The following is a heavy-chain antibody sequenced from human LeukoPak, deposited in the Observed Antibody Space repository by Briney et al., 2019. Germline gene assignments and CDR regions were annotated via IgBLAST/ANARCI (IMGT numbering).Heavy chain of an antibody. V-gene: IGHV3-74*01. D-gene: IGHD3-10*01. Sequence: GGSLRLSCAASGFTFSSYWMHWVRQAPGKGLVWVSRINSDGSSTSYADSVKGRFTISRDNAKNTLYLQMNSLRAEDTAVYYCARAGSGSPSGYYYGMDVWGQGTTVTVSS. CDR3: ARAGSGSPSGYYYGMDV. J-gene: IGHJ6*02. CDR2: INSDGSST. CDR1: GFTFSSYW.